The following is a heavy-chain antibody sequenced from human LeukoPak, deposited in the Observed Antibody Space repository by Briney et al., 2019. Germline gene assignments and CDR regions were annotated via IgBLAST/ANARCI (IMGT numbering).Heavy chain of an antibody. V-gene: IGHV5-51*01. D-gene: IGHD3-9*01. J-gene: IGHJ3*02. CDR2: MYPGDSDT. Sequence: GESLKISCKGSGYSFTSYWIGWVRPMPGKGLEWMGIMYPGDSDTRYSPSFQGQVTISADKSISTAYLQWSSLKASDTAMYYCAGTLIENYDILTGPLRDADAFDIWGQGTMVTVSS. CDR3: AGTLIENYDILTGPLRDADAFDI. CDR1: GYSFTSYW.